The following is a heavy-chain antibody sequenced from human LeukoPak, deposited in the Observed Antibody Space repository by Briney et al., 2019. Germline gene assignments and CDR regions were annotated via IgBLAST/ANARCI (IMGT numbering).Heavy chain of an antibody. CDR1: GYTFTGYY. CDR2: INPNSGGT. J-gene: IGHJ4*02. CDR3: ARGLLTGYFTSAAVAGTGYFDY. D-gene: IGHD6-19*01. Sequence: VASVKVSCKASGYTFTGYYMHWVRQAPGQGLEWMGWINPNSGGTNYAQKFQGRVTMTRDTSISAAYMELSRLRSDDTAVYYCARGLLTGYFTSAAVAGTGYFDYWGQGTLVTVSS. V-gene: IGHV1-2*02.